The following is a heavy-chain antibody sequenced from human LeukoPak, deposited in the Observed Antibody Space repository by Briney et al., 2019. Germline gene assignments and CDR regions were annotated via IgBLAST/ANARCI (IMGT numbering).Heavy chain of an antibody. CDR2: IKQDGSEK. Sequence: GWSLRLSCAASGFTFRSYWMSWVRQAPGKGLEWVANIKQDGSEKYYVDSVKGRFTISRDNAKNSLYLQMNSLRAEDTAVYYCARTYSSSWYRYFDYWGQGTLVTVSS. CDR1: GFTFRSYW. J-gene: IGHJ4*02. V-gene: IGHV3-7*01. D-gene: IGHD6-13*01. CDR3: ARTYSSSWYRYFDY.